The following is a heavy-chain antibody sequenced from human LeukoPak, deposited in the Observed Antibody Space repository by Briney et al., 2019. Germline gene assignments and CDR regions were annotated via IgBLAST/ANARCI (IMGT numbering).Heavy chain of an antibody. D-gene: IGHD2-15*01. V-gene: IGHV3-11*03. J-gene: IGHJ5*02. CDR1: GFTFSDYY. CDR3: ARRGTTYCTVDSCHPNWFDP. CDR2: INGSSSDT. Sequence: KTGGSLGLSCAASGFTFSDYYMTWIRQAPGRGLEWISYINGSSSDTKYADSVKGRFTISRDNAKNSVYLLMNSLRAEDTAVYYCARRGTTYCTVDSCHPNWFDPWGQGTLVTVSS.